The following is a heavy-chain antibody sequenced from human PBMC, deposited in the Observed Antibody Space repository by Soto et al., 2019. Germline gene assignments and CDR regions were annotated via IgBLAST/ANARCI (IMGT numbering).Heavy chain of an antibody. V-gene: IGHV1-69*06. CDR3: ARERVYDGWSGYEPTAYGMDV. J-gene: IGHJ6*02. D-gene: IGHD3-3*01. CDR1: GGTFSSYA. CDR2: IIPIFGTA. Sequence: SVKVSCKASGGTFSSYAISWVRQAPGQGLEWMGGIIPIFGTASYAQKFQGRVTMTADTSTSTAYMELSSLRSEDTAVYYCARERVYDGWSGYEPTAYGMDVWGQGTTVTVSS.